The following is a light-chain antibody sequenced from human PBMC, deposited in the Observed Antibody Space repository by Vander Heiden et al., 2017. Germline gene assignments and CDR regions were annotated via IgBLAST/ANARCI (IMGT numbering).Light chain of an antibody. J-gene: IGKJ2*01. CDR2: GAS. V-gene: IGKV3-15*01. CDR3: QQYNNWPPMYT. Sequence: EIVMPQSPPTLSVSPGERATLSCRASQSVSSNLAWYQQKPGQAPRLLIYGASTRATGIPARFSGSGSGTEFTLTISSLQSEDFAVYYCQQYNNWPPMYTFGQGTKLEIK. CDR1: QSVSSN.